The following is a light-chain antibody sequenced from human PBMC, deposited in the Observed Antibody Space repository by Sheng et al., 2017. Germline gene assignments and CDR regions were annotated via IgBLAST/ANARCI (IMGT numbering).Light chain of an antibody. CDR1: QSVSSY. CDR3: QQRSNWVT. Sequence: EIVMTQSPTTLSASPGERATLSCRASQSVSSYLAWYQQKPGQAPRLLIYDASNRATGIPARFSGSGSGTDFTLTISSLEPEDFAVYYCQQRSNWVTFGGGTKVEIK. J-gene: IGKJ4*01. CDR2: DAS. V-gene: IGKV3-11*01.